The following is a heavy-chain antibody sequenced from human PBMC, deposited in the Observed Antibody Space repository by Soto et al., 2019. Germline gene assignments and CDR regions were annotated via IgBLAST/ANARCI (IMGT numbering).Heavy chain of an antibody. CDR2: IRSKAYGGTT. V-gene: IGHV3-49*03. CDR1: GFTFGDYA. J-gene: IGHJ5*02. Sequence: GGSLRLSCTASGFTFGDYAMSWFRQAPGKGLEWVGFIRSKAYGGTTEYAASVKGRFTISRDDSKSIAYLQMNSLKTEDTAVYYCTRAALGYCSSTSCYSWFDPWGQGTLVTVS. D-gene: IGHD2-2*01. CDR3: TRAALGYCSSTSCYSWFDP.